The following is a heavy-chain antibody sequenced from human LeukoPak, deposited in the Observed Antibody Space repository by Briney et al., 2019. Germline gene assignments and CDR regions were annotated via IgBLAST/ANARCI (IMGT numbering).Heavy chain of an antibody. V-gene: IGHV4-34*01. D-gene: IGHD2-2*01. Sequence: PSETLSLTCAVYGGSFSGYYWSWIRQPPGKGLEWIGEINHSGSTNCNPSLKSRVTISVDTSKNQFSLKLSSVTAADTAVYYCARVNIVVVPAAIWNPNYYYGMDVWGQGTTVTVSS. J-gene: IGHJ6*02. CDR1: GGSFSGYY. CDR3: ARVNIVVVPAAIWNPNYYYGMDV. CDR2: INHSGST.